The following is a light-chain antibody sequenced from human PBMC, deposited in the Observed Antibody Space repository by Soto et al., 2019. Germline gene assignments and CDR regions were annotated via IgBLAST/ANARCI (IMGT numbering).Light chain of an antibody. CDR2: DAS. V-gene: IGKV3-11*01. Sequence: EIVLTQSPATLSLSPGERATLSCRASQSVSSYLAWYQQKPGQTPRLLIYDASNRATGIPARFSGSGSGTDFTFTISGLEPEDFAVDYCQQRSSWPRTFGQGTKLEIK. CDR3: QQRSSWPRT. J-gene: IGKJ2*01. CDR1: QSVSSY.